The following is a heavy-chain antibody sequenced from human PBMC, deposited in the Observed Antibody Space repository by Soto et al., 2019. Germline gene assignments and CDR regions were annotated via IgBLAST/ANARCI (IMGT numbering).Heavy chain of an antibody. D-gene: IGHD6-19*01. J-gene: IGHJ4*02. CDR2: INPNSGDT. CDR1: GYTFTGYY. Sequence: QVQLVQSGAEVKKPGASVKVSCKTSGYTFTGYYIHWVRQAPGQGLEWMALINPNSGDTNHGHKFQGRVTLTRDTSINTVYMEVTSLRFDDTAVYYCAVAGLPFEYWGQGNLVTVFS. V-gene: IGHV1-2*02. CDR3: AVAGLPFEY.